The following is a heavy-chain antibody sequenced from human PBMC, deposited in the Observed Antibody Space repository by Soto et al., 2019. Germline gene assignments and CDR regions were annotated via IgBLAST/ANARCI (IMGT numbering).Heavy chain of an antibody. CDR1: GGTFSSYA. J-gene: IGHJ6*02. Sequence: QVQLVQSGAEVKKPGSSVKVSCKASGGTFSSYAINWVRQAPGQGLEWMGGIIPIFGTADYAQKFQGRVTITADESTITAYMELSSLRSEDTAVYYCARAVAGGVYYYYGMDVWGQGTTVTVSS. CDR2: IIPIFGTA. CDR3: ARAVAGGVYYYYGMDV. D-gene: IGHD6-19*01. V-gene: IGHV1-69*12.